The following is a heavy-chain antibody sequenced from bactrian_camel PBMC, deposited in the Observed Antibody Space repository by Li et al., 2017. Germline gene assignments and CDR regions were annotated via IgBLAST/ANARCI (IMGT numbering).Heavy chain of an antibody. Sequence: VQLVESGGGAVQAGGSLRLTCVASGYTSGTMGWFRQAPGEERDGIASIDADGRTRYADSVKGRFTISLNDAKNTLYLEMNNLKTEDTAAYYCAAAPDYYTNPKCSFGWGQGTQVTVS. J-gene: IGHJ4*01. D-gene: IGHD2*01. CDR1: GYTSGT. CDR3: AAAPDYYTNPKCSFG. CDR2: IDADGRT. V-gene: IGHV3S55*01.